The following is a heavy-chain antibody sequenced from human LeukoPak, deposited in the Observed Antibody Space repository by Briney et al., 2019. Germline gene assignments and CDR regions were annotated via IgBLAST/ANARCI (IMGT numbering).Heavy chain of an antibody. CDR3: ARGAKGAAAGYYFDY. V-gene: IGHV4-34*01. CDR1: GGSFSGYY. J-gene: IGHJ4*02. Sequence: SETLSLTCAVYGGSFSGYYWSWIRQPPGKGLEWIGEINHSGSTNYNPSLKSRVTISVDTSKNQFPLKLSSVTAADTAVYYCARGAKGAAAGYYFDYWGQGTLVTVSS. CDR2: INHSGST. D-gene: IGHD6-13*01.